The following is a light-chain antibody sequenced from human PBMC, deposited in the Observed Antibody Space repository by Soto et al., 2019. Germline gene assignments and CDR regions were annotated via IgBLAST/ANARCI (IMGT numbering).Light chain of an antibody. CDR1: QSVLYRSNNKNY. CDR3: QQYNSTPYT. Sequence: DIVMTQSADSLAVSLGESATINCKSSQSVLYRSNNKNYLAWYQQKPGHPPKLLIYGASTREFGVPDRFSGSGSVTDFTLTIKRLQADYVTVYYCQQYNSTPYTCGQGTKLEIK. CDR2: GAS. V-gene: IGKV4-1*01. J-gene: IGKJ2*01.